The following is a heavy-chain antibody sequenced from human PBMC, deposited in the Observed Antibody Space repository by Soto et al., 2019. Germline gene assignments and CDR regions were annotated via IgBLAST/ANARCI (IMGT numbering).Heavy chain of an antibody. J-gene: IGHJ6*02. V-gene: IGHV1-69*06. D-gene: IGHD4-4*01. CDR1: GGTFSSYA. Sequence: SVKVSCKAAGGTFSSYAISWVRQAPGQGLEWMGGIIPILGTANYAQKFQGRVTITADKSTSTAYMELSSLRSEDTAAYYCARVQSTYYYYYYGMDVWGQGSTVTVSS. CDR3: ARVQSTYYYYYYGMDV. CDR2: IIPILGTA.